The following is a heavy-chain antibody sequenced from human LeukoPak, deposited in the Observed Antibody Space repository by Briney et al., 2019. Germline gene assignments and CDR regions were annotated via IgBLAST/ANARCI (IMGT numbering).Heavy chain of an antibody. CDR2: IYYSGST. V-gene: IGHV4-59*01. J-gene: IGHJ3*02. CDR3: ARDYGGNLDAFDI. CDR1: GGSISSYY. D-gene: IGHD4-23*01. Sequence: PSETLSLTCTVSGGSISSYYWSWIRQPAGKGLEWIGYIYYSGSTNYNPSLKSRVTISVDTSKNQFSLKLSSVTAADTAVYYCARDYGGNLDAFDIWGQGTMVTVSS.